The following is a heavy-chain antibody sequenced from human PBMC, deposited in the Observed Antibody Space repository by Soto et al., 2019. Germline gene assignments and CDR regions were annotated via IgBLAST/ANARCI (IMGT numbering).Heavy chain of an antibody. CDR1: GGSISSYY. D-gene: IGHD3-22*01. V-gene: IGHV4-4*07. J-gene: IGHJ5*02. CDR2: IYTSGST. Sequence: PSETLSLTCTVSGGSISSYYWSWIRQPAGKGLEWIGRIYTSGSTNYNPSLKSRVTMSVDTSKNQFSLKLSSVTAADTAVYYCARTNYYDSSGYYFVWFDPWGQGTLVTVS. CDR3: ARTNYYDSSGYYFVWFDP.